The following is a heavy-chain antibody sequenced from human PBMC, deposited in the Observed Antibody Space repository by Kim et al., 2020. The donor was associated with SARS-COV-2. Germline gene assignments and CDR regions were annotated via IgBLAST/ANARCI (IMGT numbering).Heavy chain of an antibody. J-gene: IGHJ4*02. CDR3: ARGSGIAAAGTSFDY. Sequence: QCFTGRFVFSLDTSVSTAYLQISSLKAEDTAVYYCARGSGIAAAGTSFDYWGQGTLVTVSS. D-gene: IGHD6-13*01. V-gene: IGHV7-4-1*02.